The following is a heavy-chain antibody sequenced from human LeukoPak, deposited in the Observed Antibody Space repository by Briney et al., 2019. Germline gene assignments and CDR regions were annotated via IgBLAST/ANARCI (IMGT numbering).Heavy chain of an antibody. Sequence: SVKVFCKASGIFSSYVISWVRQAPGQGLEWMGGIIPVSGSTHYAQKFQGGLTITADESTSTVYMEMSSLRSEDTAMYYCAKEGNTALVTGYFDLWGRGTLVTVSA. J-gene: IGHJ2*01. V-gene: IGHV1-69*01. CDR3: AKEGNTALVTGYFDL. CDR1: GIFSSYV. CDR2: IIPVSGST. D-gene: IGHD5-18*01.